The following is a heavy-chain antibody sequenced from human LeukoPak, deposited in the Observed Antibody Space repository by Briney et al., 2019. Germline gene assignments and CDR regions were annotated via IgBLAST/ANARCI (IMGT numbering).Heavy chain of an antibody. J-gene: IGHJ4*02. V-gene: IGHV1-18*01. D-gene: IGHD3-3*01. CDR2: ISAYNGNT. CDR1: GYTFTSYG. Sequence: GASVKVSCKASGYTFTSYGISWVRQAPGQGLEWMGWISAYNGNTNYAQKLQGRVTMTTDTSTSTAYMELRSLRSDDTAVYYCARTPLHDDFWSVYFDYWGQGTLVTVSS. CDR3: ARTPLHDDFWSVYFDY.